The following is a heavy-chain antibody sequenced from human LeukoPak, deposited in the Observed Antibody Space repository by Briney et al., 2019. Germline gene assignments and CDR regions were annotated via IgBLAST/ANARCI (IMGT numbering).Heavy chain of an antibody. CDR2: IIPIFGTA. J-gene: IGHJ4*02. CDR3: AKVFRSGDLFVSDY. D-gene: IGHD2-21*02. CDR1: GGTFSSYA. V-gene: IGHV1-69*01. Sequence: AASVKVSCKASGGTFSSYAISWVRQAPGQGLEWMGGIIPIFGTANYAQKFQGRVTITADESTSTAYMELSSLRSEDTAVYYCAKVFRSGDLFVSDYWGQGTLVTVSS.